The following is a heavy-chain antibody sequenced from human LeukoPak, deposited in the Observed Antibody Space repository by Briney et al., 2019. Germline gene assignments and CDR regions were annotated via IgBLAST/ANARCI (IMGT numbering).Heavy chain of an antibody. CDR3: ARDRQGDFDY. J-gene: IGHJ4*02. CDR1: VYTFTGYY. Sequence: ASVKVSCKASVYTFTGYYMHWVRQAPGQGLEWMGWINPNNGGTIYAQKFQGRVTMTRDTSISTAYMELTILRSDDTAVYYCARDRQGDFDYRGQGTLVTVSS. CDR2: INPNNGGT. V-gene: IGHV1-2*02.